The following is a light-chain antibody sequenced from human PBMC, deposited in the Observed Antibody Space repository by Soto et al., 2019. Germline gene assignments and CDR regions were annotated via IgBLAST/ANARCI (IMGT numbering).Light chain of an antibody. CDR2: GAS. J-gene: IGKJ2*01. V-gene: IGKV3-15*01. CDR3: QQYNDWPPYT. CDR1: QSVTTN. Sequence: ETVVTQSPATLSVSPGERATLSCRASQSVTTNLAWYQQKSGQAPRLLIYGASTRATGVPARFSGSGSGTEFTLTISSLQSEDFAVYYCQQYNDWPPYTFGQGTNLEIK.